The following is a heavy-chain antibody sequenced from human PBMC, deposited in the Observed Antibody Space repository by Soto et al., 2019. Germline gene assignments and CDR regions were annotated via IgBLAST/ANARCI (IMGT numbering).Heavy chain of an antibody. D-gene: IGHD1-26*01. CDR1: GDSVSSNSAG. J-gene: IGHJ4*01. Sequence: SQTLSLTCAITGDSVSSNSAGWSWARQSPSRGLEWLGRTYYRSKWYYEYAVSVRGRITIKPDTSKNQYSLQLNSVTPEATAVYFCARGEQYSGRIFDYWGQGTLVTVSS. V-gene: IGHV6-1*01. CDR3: ARGEQYSGRIFDY. CDR2: TYYRSKWYY.